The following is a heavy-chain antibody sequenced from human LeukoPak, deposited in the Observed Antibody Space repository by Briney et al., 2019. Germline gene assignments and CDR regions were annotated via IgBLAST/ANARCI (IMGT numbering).Heavy chain of an antibody. J-gene: IGHJ4*02. D-gene: IGHD1-26*01. CDR2: MYNSGST. V-gene: IGHV4-59*01. CDR1: GGSISSYH. CDR3: AKGGKWDVTPFDY. Sequence: SETLSLTCTVSGGSISSYHWSWSRQAPGKGLEWIGYMYNSGSTNFNPSLKSRVTISVDTSKNQFSLKLSSVTAADTAVYYCAKGGKWDVTPFDYWGQGTLVTVSS.